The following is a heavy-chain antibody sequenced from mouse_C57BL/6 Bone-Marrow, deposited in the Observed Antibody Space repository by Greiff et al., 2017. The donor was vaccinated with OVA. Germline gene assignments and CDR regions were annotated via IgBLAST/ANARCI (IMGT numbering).Heavy chain of an antibody. CDR3: ARQNYGSSYRYWYFDV. Sequence: EVKLMESGGGLVQPGESLKLSCKSNEYEFPSHDMSWVRKTPEKRLELVAAINSDGGSTYYPATLERRFIISRDNTKKTLYLQMSSLRSEDTALYYCARQNYGSSYRYWYFDVWGTGTTVTVSS. CDR1: EYEFPSHD. D-gene: IGHD1-1*01. V-gene: IGHV5-2*01. J-gene: IGHJ1*03. CDR2: INSDGGST.